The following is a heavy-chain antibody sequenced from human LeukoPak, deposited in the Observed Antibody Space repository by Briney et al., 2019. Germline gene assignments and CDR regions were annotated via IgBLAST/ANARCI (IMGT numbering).Heavy chain of an antibody. CDR1: GGSISTYY. D-gene: IGHD3-22*01. J-gene: IGHJ3*02. V-gene: IGHV4-4*07. CDR3: ARDRGYYYDISGYTPADAFDI. CDR2: LYTSGST. Sequence: SETLSLTCTVSGGSISTYYWSWIRQPAGKGLEWIGRLYTSGSTNYNPSLKSRVTMSGDTSKNQFSLKLSSVTAADTAVYYCARDRGYYYDISGYTPADAFDIWGQGTMVTVSS.